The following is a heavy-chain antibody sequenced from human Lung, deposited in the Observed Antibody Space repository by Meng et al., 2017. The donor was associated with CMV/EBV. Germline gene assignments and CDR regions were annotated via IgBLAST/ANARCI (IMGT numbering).Heavy chain of an antibody. J-gene: IGHJ4*02. CDR2: IDPNTGNP. Sequence: QVQLVQSGDELKQPGASVKVSCRPSGYTFTSYGINWLRQAPGQGPDWMGWIDPNTGNPTYDQGFTGRFVFSLDTSVSTAYLQINSLRADDTAVYYCARDSPLDGYSLLDYWGQGTLVTVSS. D-gene: IGHD5-24*01. CDR1: GYTFTSYG. CDR3: ARDSPLDGYSLLDY. V-gene: IGHV7-4-1*02.